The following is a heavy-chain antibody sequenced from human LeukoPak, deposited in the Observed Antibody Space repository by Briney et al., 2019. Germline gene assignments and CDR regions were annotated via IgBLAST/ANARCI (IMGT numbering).Heavy chain of an antibody. CDR2: IYPGDSDT. V-gene: IGHV5-51*01. CDR3: ARQGSYCSGGICSLYFDY. Sequence: GESLKISCKGSGYSFTSYWIGWVRQMPGKGLEWMGIIYPGDSDTRYSPSFQGQVTISADKSISTAYLRWSSLKASDTAMYYCARQGSYCSGGICSLYFDYWGQGTLVTVSS. CDR1: GYSFTSYW. J-gene: IGHJ4*02. D-gene: IGHD2-15*01.